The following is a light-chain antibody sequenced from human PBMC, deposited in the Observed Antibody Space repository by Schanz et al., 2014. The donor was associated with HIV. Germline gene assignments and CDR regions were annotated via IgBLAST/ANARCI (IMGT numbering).Light chain of an antibody. CDR2: ATS. J-gene: IGKJ5*01. Sequence: EIVLTQSPGTLSLSPGERATLSCRASQSVSSSYLAWYQQKRDQPPRLVIYATSTRAVGIPDRFSGTGSGTDFTLTISRLQSEDFALYYCQQYKIWPITFGQGTRLEIK. CDR1: QSVSSSY. CDR3: QQYKIWPIT. V-gene: IGKV3-20*01.